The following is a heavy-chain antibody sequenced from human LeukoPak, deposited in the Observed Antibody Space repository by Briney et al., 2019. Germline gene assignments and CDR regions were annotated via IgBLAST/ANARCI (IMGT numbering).Heavy chain of an antibody. CDR1: GFTLSSHG. CDR2: ISYDGRNE. J-gene: IGHJ2*01. CDR3: ATDSPYSYADL. D-gene: IGHD5-18*01. Sequence: GSLRPSCTASGFTLSSHGMHWVRQAPGKGLEWVAVISYDGRNEYYADSMRGRFTVSRDNSKNTLYLQMNSVRAEDTAVYYCATDSPYSYADLWGRGTLVTVSS. V-gene: IGHV3-30*03.